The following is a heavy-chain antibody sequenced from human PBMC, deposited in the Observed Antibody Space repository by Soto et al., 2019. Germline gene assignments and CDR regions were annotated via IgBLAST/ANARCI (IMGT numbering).Heavy chain of an antibody. D-gene: IGHD3-10*01. CDR2: ISGSGGST. J-gene: IGHJ6*02. V-gene: IGHV3-23*01. CDR3: AKSQLLWFGELSVHYGMDV. Sequence: GGSLRLSCAASGFTFSSYAMSWVRQAPGKGLEWVSAISGSGGSTYYADSVKGRFTISRDNSKNTLYLQMNSLRAEDTAVYYCAKSQLLWFGELSVHYGMDVWGQGTTVTVSS. CDR1: GFTFSSYA.